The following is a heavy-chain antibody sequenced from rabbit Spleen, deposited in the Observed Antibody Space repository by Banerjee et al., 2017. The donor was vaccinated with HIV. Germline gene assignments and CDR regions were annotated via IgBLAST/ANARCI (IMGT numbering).Heavy chain of an antibody. J-gene: IGHJ4*01. Sequence: QSLEESGGDLVKPGASLTLTCTASGFDFSSGYDMCWVRQAPGKGLEWIGCIYGGSSGSPAYASWAKGRFTISKTSSTTVTLQMTSLTAADTATYFCARHNGGYDFWGPGTLVTVS. CDR1: GFDFSSGYD. D-gene: IGHD1-1*01. CDR3: ARHNGGYDF. CDR2: IYGGSSGSP. V-gene: IGHV1S40*01.